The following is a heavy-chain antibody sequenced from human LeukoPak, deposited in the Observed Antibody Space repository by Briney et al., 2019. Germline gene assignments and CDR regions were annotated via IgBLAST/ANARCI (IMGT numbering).Heavy chain of an antibody. CDR3: ARGNNWNDLKFDY. D-gene: IGHD1-1*01. CDR1: GYTFTSYG. CDR2: INPNSGGT. V-gene: IGHV1-2*04. J-gene: IGHJ4*02. Sequence: ASVKVSCKASGYTFTSYGISWVRQAPGQGLEWMGWINPNSGGTNYAQKFQGWVTMTRDTSISTAYMELCRLRSDDTAVYYCARGNNWNDLKFDYWGQGTTVTVSS.